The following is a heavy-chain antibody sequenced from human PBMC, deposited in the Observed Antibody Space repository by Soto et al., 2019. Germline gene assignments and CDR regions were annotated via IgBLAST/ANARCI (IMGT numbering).Heavy chain of an antibody. CDR2: ISSSSSYI. CDR1: GFTFSSYS. CDR3: ARDSGMDV. V-gene: IGHV3-21*01. J-gene: IGHJ6*02. Sequence: GGSLRLSCAASGFTFSSYSMNWVRQAPGKGREWVSSISSSSSYIYYPDSVKGRFTISRDNAKNSLYLQMTSLRAEDTAVYYCARDSGMDVWGQGTTVTVSS.